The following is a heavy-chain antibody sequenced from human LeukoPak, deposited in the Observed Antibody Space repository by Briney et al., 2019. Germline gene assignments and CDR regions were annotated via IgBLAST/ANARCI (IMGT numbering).Heavy chain of an antibody. CDR2: IYSGGST. CDR3: ARDYKSEVDYGGNSGMDV. V-gene: IGHV3-53*04. CDR1: GFTVSSNY. J-gene: IGHJ6*02. Sequence: GGSLRLSCAASGFTVSSNYMSWVRQAPGKGLEWVSVIYSGGSTYYADSVKGRFTISRRNSKNTLYLQMNSLRAEDTAVYYCARDYKSEVDYGGNSGMDVWGQGTTVTVSS. D-gene: IGHD4-23*01.